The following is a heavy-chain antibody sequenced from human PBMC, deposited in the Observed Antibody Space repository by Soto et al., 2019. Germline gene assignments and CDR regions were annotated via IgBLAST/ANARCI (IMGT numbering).Heavy chain of an antibody. V-gene: IGHV4-31*03. CDR1: GGSISSGGYY. D-gene: IGHD3-22*01. J-gene: IGHJ3*02. CDR2: IYYSGST. Sequence: SETLFLTCTVSGGSISSGGYYWSWIRQHPGKGLEWIGYIYYSGSTYYNPSLKSRVTISVDTSKNQFSLKLSSVTAADTAVYYCARDHDYYDSSGYYYVLDAFDIWGQGTMVTVSS. CDR3: ARDHDYYDSSGYYYVLDAFDI.